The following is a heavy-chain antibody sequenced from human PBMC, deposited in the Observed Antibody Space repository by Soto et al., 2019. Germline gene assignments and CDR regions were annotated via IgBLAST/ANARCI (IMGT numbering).Heavy chain of an antibody. CDR2: ISSSSSYI. CDR3: AREDCTSTSCPDAFSI. Sequence: GGSLRLSCAASGFTFSSYSMNWVRQAPGKGLEWVSSISSSSSYIYYADSVKGRFTISRGNAKNSLYLQMNSLRAEDTAVCYCAREDCTSTSCPDAFSIWGQGTMVTVSS. J-gene: IGHJ3*02. CDR1: GFTFSSYS. D-gene: IGHD2-2*01. V-gene: IGHV3-21*01.